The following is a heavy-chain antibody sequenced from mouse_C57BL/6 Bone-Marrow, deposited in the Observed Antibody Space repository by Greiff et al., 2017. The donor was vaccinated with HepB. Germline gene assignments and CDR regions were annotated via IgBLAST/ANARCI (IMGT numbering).Heavy chain of an antibody. V-gene: IGHV14-2*01. D-gene: IGHD1-1*01. Sequence: VQLKESGAELVKPGASVKLSCTASGFNIKDYYMHWVKQRTEQGLEWIGRIDPEDGETKYAPKFQGKATITADPSSNTAYLQLSSLTSEDTAVYYCAKFPFHYYGSSYGYFDVWGTGTTVTVSS. CDR1: GFNIKDYY. CDR2: IDPEDGET. J-gene: IGHJ1*03. CDR3: AKFPFHYYGSSYGYFDV.